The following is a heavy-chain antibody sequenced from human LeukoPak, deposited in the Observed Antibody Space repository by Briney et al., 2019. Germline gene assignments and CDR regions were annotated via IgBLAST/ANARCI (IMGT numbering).Heavy chain of an antibody. CDR3: ARGKPGTYSFDY. Sequence: GGSLRLSCAASGFTFSSDWMNWVRQAPGKGLEWVANIKQDGSEIYYVDSVRGRFTISRDNAKNSLYLQMNSLRAEDTAVYYCARGKPGTYSFDYWGQGTLVTVSS. CDR2: IKQDGSEI. CDR1: GFTFSSDW. V-gene: IGHV3-7*03. J-gene: IGHJ4*02. D-gene: IGHD1-26*01.